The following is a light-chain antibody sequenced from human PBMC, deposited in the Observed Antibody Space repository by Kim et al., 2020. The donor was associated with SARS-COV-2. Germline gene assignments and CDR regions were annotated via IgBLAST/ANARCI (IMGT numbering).Light chain of an antibody. V-gene: IGLV3-19*01. CDR1: SLRNYY. CDR2: GQN. J-gene: IGLJ1*01. CDR3: HSRDSSSKHNYV. Sequence: SSELTQDPAVSVALGQTVRITCQGDSLRNYYASWYQQKPGQAPVLVMYGQNNRPSGIPDRFSGSSLGNTASLTITGAQAENEADYYCHSRDSSSKHNYVF.